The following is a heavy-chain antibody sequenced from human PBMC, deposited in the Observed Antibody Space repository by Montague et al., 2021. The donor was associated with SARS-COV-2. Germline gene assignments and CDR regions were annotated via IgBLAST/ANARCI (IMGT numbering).Heavy chain of an antibody. D-gene: IGHD3-9*01. V-gene: IGHV2-5*01. CDR3: AHLIRYYDIFTGIPFDY. J-gene: IGHJ4*02. Sequence: PALVKPTQTLTPTCTFSGFSLSTPNVCVGWIRQPPGKALEWVAVXYSXDEKRYSPSLRNRPTITKDTAKNQVVLSLTYVDPVDTATYYCAHLIRYYDIFTGIPFDYWGQGSQVTVSS. CDR1: GFSLSTPNVC. CDR2: XYSXDEK.